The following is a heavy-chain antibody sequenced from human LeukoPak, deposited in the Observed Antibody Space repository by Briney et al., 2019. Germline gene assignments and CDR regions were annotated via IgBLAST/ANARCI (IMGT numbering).Heavy chain of an antibody. J-gene: IGHJ4*02. CDR1: GFTFGDSS. CDR2: IRSQGYGGTT. CDR3: HDPNGGY. V-gene: IGHV3-49*03. D-gene: IGHD1-1*01. Sequence: GGSLRLSCTASGFTFGDSSMSWFRQAPGKGLEWLAFIRSQGYGGTTEYAASVQGRFTISRDDSRSIAYLQMNSLKTEDTAVYYCHDPNGGYWGQGTLVTVSS.